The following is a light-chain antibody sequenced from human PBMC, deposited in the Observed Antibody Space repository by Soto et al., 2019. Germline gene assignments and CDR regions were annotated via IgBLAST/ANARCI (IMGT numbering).Light chain of an antibody. V-gene: IGLV2-14*03. CDR2: DVS. CDR1: SSDVGGYNF. J-gene: IGLJ2*01. Sequence: QSALTQPASVSGSPGQSITISCTGTSSDVGGYNFVTWYQQHPGKAPKLLIHDVSNRPSGVSNRFSGSTSGNTASLTISGLQAEDEADYYCSSYGRSSTVVFGGGTKLTVL. CDR3: SSYGRSSTVV.